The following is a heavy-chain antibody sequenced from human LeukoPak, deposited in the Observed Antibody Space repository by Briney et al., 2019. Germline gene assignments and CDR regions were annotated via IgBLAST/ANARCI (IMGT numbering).Heavy chain of an antibody. CDR3: ARDLSEYIAARQIRGGDY. D-gene: IGHD6-6*01. V-gene: IGHV1-2*02. Sequence: ASVKVSCKDSGYTFTGYYMHWVRQAPGQGLEWMGWINPNSGGTNYAQKFQGRVTMTRDTSISTAYMELSRLRSDDTAVYYCARDLSEYIAARQIRGGDYWGQGTLVTVSS. CDR2: INPNSGGT. J-gene: IGHJ4*02. CDR1: GYTFTGYY.